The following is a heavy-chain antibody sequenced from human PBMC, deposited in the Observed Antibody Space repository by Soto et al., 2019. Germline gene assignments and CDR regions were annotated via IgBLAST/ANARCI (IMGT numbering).Heavy chain of an antibody. D-gene: IGHD2-15*01. CDR1: GCAFRNYC. J-gene: IGHJ5*02. Sequence: PGGCVRQSCAAAGCAFRNYCLNCIPQAPGKGLVWVSRITGDGSGTEYADYLRGRFTVSRDNAKNTLYLQMNSLRAEDTGVYYCAALRGWHPFDPWGQGTSVIVSS. CDR3: AALRGWHPFDP. V-gene: IGHV3-74*03. CDR2: ITGDGSGT.